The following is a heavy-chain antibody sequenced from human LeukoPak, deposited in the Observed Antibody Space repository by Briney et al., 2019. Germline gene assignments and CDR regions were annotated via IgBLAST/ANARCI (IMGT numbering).Heavy chain of an antibody. CDR3: ARAGSYYYYMDV. D-gene: IGHD3-10*01. Sequence: GGSLRLSCAASGFTFDDYGMSWVRQAPGKGLEWVSRINWNGGSTGYADSVKGRFTISRDNAKNSLYLQMNSLRGEDTALYYCARAGSYYYYMDVWGKGTTVTVSS. CDR1: GFTFDDYG. CDR2: INWNGGST. J-gene: IGHJ6*03. V-gene: IGHV3-20*04.